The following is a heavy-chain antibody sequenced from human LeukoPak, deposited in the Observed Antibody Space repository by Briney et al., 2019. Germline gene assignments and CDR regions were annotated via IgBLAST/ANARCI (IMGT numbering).Heavy chain of an antibody. J-gene: IGHJ4*02. V-gene: IGHV3-64*01. D-gene: IGHD3-10*01. CDR3: AKDQGRGLGSYSWGNFDY. Sequence: GGSLRLSCAAAGFTFSSYAMHWVRQAPGKGLEDVSSISSNGGSTYYANSVKGRFTISRDNSKNTLYLEMNSLRAEDTAVYYCAKDQGRGLGSYSWGNFDYWGQGTLVTVSS. CDR2: ISSNGGST. CDR1: GFTFSSYA.